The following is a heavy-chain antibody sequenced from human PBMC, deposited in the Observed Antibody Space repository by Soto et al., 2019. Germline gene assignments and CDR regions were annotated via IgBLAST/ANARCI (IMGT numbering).Heavy chain of an antibody. V-gene: IGHV4-34*01. CDR3: ARYRIQLWFQHMRPYYYYYGMDV. CDR2: INHSGST. Sequence: SETLSLTCTVYGGSFIGYYCSFIRHPPFKWLEWIVEINHSGSTNYNPSLKSRVTISVDTSKNQFSLKLSSVTAADTAVYYCARYRIQLWFQHMRPYYYYYGMDVWGQGTTVTVSS. D-gene: IGHD5-18*01. J-gene: IGHJ6*02. CDR1: GGSFIGYY.